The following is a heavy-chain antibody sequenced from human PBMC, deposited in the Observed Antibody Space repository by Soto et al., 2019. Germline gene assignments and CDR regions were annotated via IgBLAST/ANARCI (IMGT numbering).Heavy chain of an antibody. V-gene: IGHV3-74*01. CDR1: GFTFSSYW. J-gene: IGHJ4*02. CDR3: ARDMNYYFDY. CDR2: INSDGSAP. D-gene: IGHD3-16*01. Sequence: PVGSLRLSCAASGFTFSSYWMHWVRQAPGKGLVWVSRINSDGSAPNYADSVKGRFTISRDNAKNTLYLQMNSLRAEDTAVYYCARDMNYYFDYWGQGTLVTVSS.